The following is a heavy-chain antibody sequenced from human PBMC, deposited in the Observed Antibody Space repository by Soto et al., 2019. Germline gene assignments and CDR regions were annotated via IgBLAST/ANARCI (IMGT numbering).Heavy chain of an antibody. V-gene: IGHV3-15*01. Sequence: EVQLVESGGGLVKPGGSLRLSCAASGFTFSDAWMSWVRQAPGKGLEWVGLIKKKSDGGTTDYAAPVKGRFTMSRDDSKNTVYLQMSSLKTEDTAVYYCRTQWLDWGQGTLVTVSS. CDR3: RTQWLD. J-gene: IGHJ4*02. CDR1: GFTFSDAW. D-gene: IGHD6-19*01. CDR2: IKKKSDGGTT.